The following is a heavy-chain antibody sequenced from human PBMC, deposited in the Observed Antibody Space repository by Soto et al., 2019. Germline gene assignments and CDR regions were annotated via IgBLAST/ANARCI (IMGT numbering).Heavy chain of an antibody. D-gene: IGHD1-26*01. CDR2: IIPIFGTA. Sequence: QVQLVQSGAEVKKPGSSVKVSCKASGGTFSSYAISWVRQAPGQGLEWMGGIIPIFGTANYAQKFQGRVTITADESTSTAYMELSTLRSEDTAVYYCARPSRSGSYVDYPFDIWGQGTMVTVSS. CDR3: ARPSRSGSYVDYPFDI. CDR1: GGTFSSYA. V-gene: IGHV1-69*01. J-gene: IGHJ3*02.